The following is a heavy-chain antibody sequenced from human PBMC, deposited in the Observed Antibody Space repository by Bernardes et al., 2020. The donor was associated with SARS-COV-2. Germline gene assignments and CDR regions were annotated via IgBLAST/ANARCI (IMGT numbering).Heavy chain of an antibody. CDR1: GFIFKDFC. V-gene: IGHV3-74*01. D-gene: IGHD3-10*01. CDR2: IRADGTAI. CDR3: ARAWMGRGTADY. Sequence: GGSLRLSCAAFGFIFKDFCVHWVRRAPGKGLVWVPLIRADGTAISYADSVKGRFTVSRDNAKNTLYLQMNSLRPEDTGVYYCARAWMGRGTADYWGQGTLVTVSS. J-gene: IGHJ4*02.